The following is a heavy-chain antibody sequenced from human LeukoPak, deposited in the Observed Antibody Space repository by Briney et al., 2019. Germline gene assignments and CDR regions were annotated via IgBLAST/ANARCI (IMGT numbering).Heavy chain of an antibody. CDR3: ARGGYSYPD. Sequence: PGGSLRLSCAASGFTFSSHDMHWVRQAPGKGLEWVAAISYDGSKQLYADSVKGRFTISRDNDKKSLYLQMNSLRDEDTAVYYCARGGYSYPDWGQGILVTVSS. D-gene: IGHD5-18*01. V-gene: IGHV3-30*03. CDR1: GFTFSSHD. CDR2: ISYDGSKQ. J-gene: IGHJ4*02.